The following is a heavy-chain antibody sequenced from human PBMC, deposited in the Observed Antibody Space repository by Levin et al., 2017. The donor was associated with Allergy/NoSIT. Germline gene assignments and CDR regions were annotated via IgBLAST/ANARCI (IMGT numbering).Heavy chain of an antibody. Sequence: GESLKISCAASGFTFSSCEMNWVRRAPGKGLEWVSYISSTGSTIYSADSVKGRFTISRDNAKNSLYLHMNSLRAEDTAVYYCARQLGNFWSGYNYFDYWGQGTLVTVSS. J-gene: IGHJ4*02. V-gene: IGHV3-48*03. D-gene: IGHD3-3*01. CDR1: GFTFSSCE. CDR3: ARQLGNFWSGYNYFDY. CDR2: ISSTGSTI.